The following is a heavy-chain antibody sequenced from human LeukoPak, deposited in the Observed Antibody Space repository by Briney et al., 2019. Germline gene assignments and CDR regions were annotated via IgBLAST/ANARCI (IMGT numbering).Heavy chain of an antibody. CDR1: GGSISSYY. Sequence: SETLSLTCTVSGGSISSYYWSWIRQPPGKGLEWIGYIYYSGSTNYNPSLKSRVTISVDTSKNQFSLKLSSVTAADTAVYYCARDPPEKNAFDIWGQGTMVTASS. D-gene: IGHD5-24*01. CDR3: ARDPPEKNAFDI. V-gene: IGHV4-59*01. J-gene: IGHJ3*02. CDR2: IYYSGST.